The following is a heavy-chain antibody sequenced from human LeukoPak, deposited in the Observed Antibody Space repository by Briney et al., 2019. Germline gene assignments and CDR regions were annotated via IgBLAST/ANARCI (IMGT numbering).Heavy chain of an antibody. CDR1: GFSFSNYS. CDR2: ISSSSSTI. Sequence: GGSLRLSCAASGFSFSNYSMNWVRQAPGKGLEWVSYISSSSSTIYYADSVKGRFTISRDNAKNSLYLQMNSLRAEDTAVYYCARESYYGDYLISLDYWGQGTLVTVSS. CDR3: ARESYYGDYLISLDY. D-gene: IGHD4-17*01. J-gene: IGHJ4*02. V-gene: IGHV3-48*01.